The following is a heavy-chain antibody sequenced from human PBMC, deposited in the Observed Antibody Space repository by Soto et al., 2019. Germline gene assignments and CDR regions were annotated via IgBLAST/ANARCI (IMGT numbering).Heavy chain of an antibody. V-gene: IGHV1-18*04. D-gene: IGHD6-13*01. CDR1: GYTFTSYG. J-gene: IGHJ5*02. CDR2: ISAYNGNT. CDR3: ARGSLSLNIAAAATRPFEP. Sequence: AAVLVSWKNAGYTFTSYGISWVRQAPGQGLDWMGWISAYNGNTNYAQKLQGRVTMTTDTSTSTAYMELRSLRSDDTAVYYCARGSLSLNIAAAATRPFEPRSQGTLETVSS.